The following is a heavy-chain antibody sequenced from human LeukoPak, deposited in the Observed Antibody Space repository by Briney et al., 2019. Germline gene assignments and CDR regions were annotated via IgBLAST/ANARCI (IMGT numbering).Heavy chain of an antibody. CDR2: ISDDGRKK. CDR1: GFTFSSYG. Sequence: GGSLRLSCGAAGFTFSSYGVHWVRQAPGKGLEWVAVISDDGRKKYYADSVKGRFTISRDNSKNTLYLQMNSLRPEDTAVYHCAKSGCSNTNCYLNYWGRGTLVTVSS. V-gene: IGHV3-30*18. D-gene: IGHD2-2*01. CDR3: AKSGCSNTNCYLNY. J-gene: IGHJ4*02.